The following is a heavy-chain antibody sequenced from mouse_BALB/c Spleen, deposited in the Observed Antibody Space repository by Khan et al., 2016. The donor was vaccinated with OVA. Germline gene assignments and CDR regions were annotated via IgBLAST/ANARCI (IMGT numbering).Heavy chain of an antibody. V-gene: IGHV1-7*01. D-gene: IGHD1-1*01. Sequence: VQLQESGAELAKPGASVKMSCKASGYTFINYWILWVKQRPGQGLEWIGYINPSTGYTEYNQNFKDKATLTADKSSSTAYMQLSSLTSEDSAVYYCERRGLRLYFDYGGQGTTLPVSS. CDR1: GYTFINYW. CDR2: INPSTGYT. J-gene: IGHJ2*01. CDR3: ERRGLRLYFDY.